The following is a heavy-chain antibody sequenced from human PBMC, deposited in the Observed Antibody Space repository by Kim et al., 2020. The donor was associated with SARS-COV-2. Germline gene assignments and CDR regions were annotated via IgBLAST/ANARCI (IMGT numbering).Heavy chain of an antibody. CDR1: GFTFSDTW. Sequence: GGSLRLSCAASGFTFSDTWMSWVRQLPGKGLEWVGGIREKDDGGTTDYAAPVRGRFTISRDDSIKELYLQMNSLKIEDTAVYYCISRWDFWGRGTLVTVSS. CDR3: ISRWDF. D-gene: IGHD2-15*01. J-gene: IGHJ4*02. CDR2: IREKDDGGTT. V-gene: IGHV3-15*01.